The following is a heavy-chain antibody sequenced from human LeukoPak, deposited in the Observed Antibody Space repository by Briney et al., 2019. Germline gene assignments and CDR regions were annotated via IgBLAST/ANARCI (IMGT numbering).Heavy chain of an antibody. CDR1: GGSISSGSYY. D-gene: IGHD3-10*01. CDR2: IYTSGST. V-gene: IGHV4-61*02. Sequence: SQTLSLTCTVSGGSISSGSYYWRWIRQPAGKGLEWIGRIYTSGSTNYNPSLKSRVTISVDTSKNQFSLNLSSVTAADTDVYYCARVSGNYYYYYMDVWGKGTTVTISS. CDR3: ARVSGNYYYYYMDV. J-gene: IGHJ6*03.